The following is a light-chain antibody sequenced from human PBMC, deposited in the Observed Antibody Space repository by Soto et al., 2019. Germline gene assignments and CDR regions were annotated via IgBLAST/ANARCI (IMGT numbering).Light chain of an antibody. V-gene: IGLV1-36*01. CDR1: SSNIGKNA. Sequence: QSVLTQPPSVSAAPRQRVTISCSGGSSNIGKNAVNWYQHLPGKTPKVVIFFDDLLPSGVSDRFSGSKSGTSASLAISGLQSEDEADYYCAVWDDSLNVRVFGGGTQLTVL. CDR3: AVWDDSLNVRV. J-gene: IGLJ3*02. CDR2: FDD.